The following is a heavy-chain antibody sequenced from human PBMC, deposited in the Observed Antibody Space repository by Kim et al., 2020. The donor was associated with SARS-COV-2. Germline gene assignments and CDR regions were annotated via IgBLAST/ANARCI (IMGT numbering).Heavy chain of an antibody. V-gene: IGHV4-39*01. D-gene: IGHD4-17*01. CDR3: ARHDFGGKTTGAFDI. CDR1: GDSISTSIYY. J-gene: IGHJ3*02. Sequence: SETLSLTCTVSGDSISTSIYYWGWIRQPPGKGLEWIGTIYYSGNTHYNPSLKSRVTISVDTSKSQFSLKLNSVTAADTAVYFCARHDFGGKTTGAFDIWGQGTMVTVSS. CDR2: IYYSGNT.